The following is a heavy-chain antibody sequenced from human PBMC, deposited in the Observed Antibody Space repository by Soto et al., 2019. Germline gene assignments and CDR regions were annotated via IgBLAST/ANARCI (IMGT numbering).Heavy chain of an antibody. Sequence: SVKVSCKASGGTFSSYAISWVRQAPGQGLEWMGGIIPIFGTANYAQKFQGRVTITADESTSTAYMELSSLRSEDTAVYYCARGARTTYYYDSSGYYSVDYWGQGTLFTVSS. CDR1: GGTFSSYA. J-gene: IGHJ4*02. CDR2: IIPIFGTA. D-gene: IGHD3-22*01. CDR3: ARGARTTYYYDSSGYYSVDY. V-gene: IGHV1-69*13.